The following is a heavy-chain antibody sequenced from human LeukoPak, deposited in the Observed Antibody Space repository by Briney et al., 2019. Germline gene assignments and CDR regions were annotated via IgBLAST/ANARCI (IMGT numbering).Heavy chain of an antibody. Sequence: PGGSLRLSCAASGFTFTSYAMNWVRQAPGKGLEWVSTISDSGGSTYYADSVKGRFTISRDNSKNTLYLQINSLRAEDTAVYYCARGTGIDYWGQGTLVTVSS. V-gene: IGHV3-23*01. CDR2: ISDSGGST. CDR3: ARGTGIDY. CDR1: GFTFTSYA. J-gene: IGHJ4*02. D-gene: IGHD1-1*01.